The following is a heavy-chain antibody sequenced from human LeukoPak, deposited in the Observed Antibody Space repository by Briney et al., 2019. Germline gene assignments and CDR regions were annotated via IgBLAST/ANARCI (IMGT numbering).Heavy chain of an antibody. V-gene: IGHV3-23*01. CDR2: ISGSGADI. Sequence: GGSLRLSCAASGFTFSSFAMIWFRQAPGKGLEWVSTISGSGADIYYADSVKGRFTISRDNSKNTLYLQMNSLRAGDTAVYYCASRHPDIAAPWGQGTLVTVSS. J-gene: IGHJ5*02. D-gene: IGHD6-13*01. CDR3: ASRHPDIAAP. CDR1: GFTFSSFA.